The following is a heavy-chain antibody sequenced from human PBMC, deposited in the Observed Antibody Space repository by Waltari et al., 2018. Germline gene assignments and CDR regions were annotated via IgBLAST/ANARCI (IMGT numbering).Heavy chain of an antibody. J-gene: IGHJ3*02. CDR2: LYWTDED. CDR1: GFSIATGGEA. CDR3: AHYKARDAFDI. D-gene: IGHD1-20*01. Sequence: QITLKESGPTLVKPTQTLTLTCTFFGFSIATGGEAVGWIRQPPGKALEWLAILYWTDEDRYSPSLRSRLTITKDTARNQVVLTVTNMDPVDTATYFCAHYKARDAFDIWGPGTMVTISS. V-gene: IGHV2-5*01.